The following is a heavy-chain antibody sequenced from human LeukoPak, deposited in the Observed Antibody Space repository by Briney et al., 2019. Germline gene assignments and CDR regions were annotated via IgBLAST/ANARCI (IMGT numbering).Heavy chain of an antibody. CDR3: ARVAVAAAGNWFDP. CDR1: GYTFTSYG. Sequence: GASVKASCKASGYTFTSYGISWVRQAPGQGLEWMGWISAYNGNTNYAQKLQGGVTMTTDTSTSTAYMELRSLRSDDTAVYYCARVAVAAAGNWFDPWGQGTLVTVSS. CDR2: ISAYNGNT. J-gene: IGHJ5*02. V-gene: IGHV1-18*04. D-gene: IGHD6-13*01.